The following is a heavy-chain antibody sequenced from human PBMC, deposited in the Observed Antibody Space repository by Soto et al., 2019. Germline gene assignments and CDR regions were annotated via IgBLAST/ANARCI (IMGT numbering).Heavy chain of an antibody. CDR3: ARVLYRNVIHA. D-gene: IGHD5-18*01. CDR2: IDPRNGGT. Sequence: QVQLGQSGSDVKQPGASFTVSCKASGYIFSDYYIPWVRKAPGQGLEWMGWIDPRNGGTKYAQKFPDRLTMTTDTSTSTAFLELRRLSLDATAVFFCARVLYRNVIHAWGQGTLVTVSS. J-gene: IGHJ4*02. V-gene: IGHV1-2*02. CDR1: GYIFSDYY.